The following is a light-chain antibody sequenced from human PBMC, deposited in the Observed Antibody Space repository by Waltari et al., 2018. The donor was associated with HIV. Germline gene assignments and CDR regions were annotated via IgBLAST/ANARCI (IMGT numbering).Light chain of an antibody. CDR3: AAWDDSVNGDVI. J-gene: IGLJ2*01. CDR1: NSNIGSNS. V-gene: IGLV1-44*01. Sequence: GTPGQRVTISCSGRNSNIGSNSVSWYQQVPGTAPKLLIYGNSQRPSGVPDRFSGSKSGNSASLAISGLRSEDEADYYCAAWDDSVNGDVIFGGGTKLTVL. CDR2: GNS.